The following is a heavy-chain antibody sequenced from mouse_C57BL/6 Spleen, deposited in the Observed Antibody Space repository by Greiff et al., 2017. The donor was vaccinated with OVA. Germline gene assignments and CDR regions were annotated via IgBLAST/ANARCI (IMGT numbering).Heavy chain of an antibody. V-gene: IGHV1-64*01. CDR1: GYTFTSYW. J-gene: IGHJ2*01. CDR3: ARWITRVVGFDY. CDR2: IHPNSGST. Sequence: QVQLQQPGAELVKPGASVKLSCKASGYTFTSYWMHWVKQRPGQGLEWIGMIHPNSGSTNYNEKFKSKATLTVDKSSSTAYMQLSSLTSEDSAVYYCARWITRVVGFDYWGQGTTLTVSS. D-gene: IGHD1-1*01.